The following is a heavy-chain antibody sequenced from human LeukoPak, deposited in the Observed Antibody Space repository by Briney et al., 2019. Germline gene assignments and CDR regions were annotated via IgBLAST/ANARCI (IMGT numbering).Heavy chain of an antibody. V-gene: IGHV3-33*06. CDR1: GFTFSHYG. D-gene: IGHD4-11*01. CDR3: AKDAERGFDYSNSLQY. J-gene: IGHJ4*02. Sequence: GGPLRLSCATSGFTFSHYGMHWVRQAPGGGLEGVAVIWSDGSNRFYADSVKGRFTISRDNSQKTVYLHMNILRAEDTALYYCAKDAERGFDYSNSLQYWGRGTLVTVSS. CDR2: IWSDGSNR.